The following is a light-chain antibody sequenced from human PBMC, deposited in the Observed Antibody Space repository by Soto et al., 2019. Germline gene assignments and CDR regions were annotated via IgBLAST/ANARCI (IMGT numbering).Light chain of an antibody. CDR3: QQYYSTPLT. Sequence: DIVMTQSPDSLAVSLGERATINCKSSQSVLYNSNNKNYLAWYQQKPGQPPKLXIYWASPRESGVPDRFSGSGSGTDFTLIISSLQAEDVAVYYCQQYYSTPLTFGGGTKVDIK. CDR1: QSVLYNSNNKNY. V-gene: IGKV4-1*01. CDR2: WAS. J-gene: IGKJ4*01.